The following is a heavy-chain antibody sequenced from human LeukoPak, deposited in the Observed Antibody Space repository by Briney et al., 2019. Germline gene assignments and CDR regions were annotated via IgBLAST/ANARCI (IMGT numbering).Heavy chain of an antibody. Sequence: GRSLRLSCAASGFTFDDYAMHWVRQAPGKGLEWVSGISWNSGSIGYADSVKGRFTISRDNAKNSLYLQMNSLRAEDTAVYYCAKEVNTMVRGVLYYYGMDVWGQGTTVTVSS. J-gene: IGHJ6*02. CDR3: AKEVNTMVRGVLYYYGMDV. D-gene: IGHD3-10*01. V-gene: IGHV3-9*01. CDR1: GFTFDDYA. CDR2: ISWNSGSI.